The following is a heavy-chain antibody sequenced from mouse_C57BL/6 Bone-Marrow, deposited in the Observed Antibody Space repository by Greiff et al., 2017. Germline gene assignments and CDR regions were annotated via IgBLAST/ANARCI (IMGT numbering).Heavy chain of an antibody. J-gene: IGHJ3*01. CDR1: GFTFTDYY. CDR2: IRNKANGYTT. V-gene: IGHV7-3*01. Sequence: DVKLVESGGGLVQLGGSLSLSCAASGFTFTDYYMSWVRQPPGKALEWLGFIRNKANGYTTEYSASVKGRFTISRDNSQSILYLQMNALRAEDSATYYCARLGSSSWFAYWGQGTLVTVSA. D-gene: IGHD1-1*01. CDR3: ARLGSSSWFAY.